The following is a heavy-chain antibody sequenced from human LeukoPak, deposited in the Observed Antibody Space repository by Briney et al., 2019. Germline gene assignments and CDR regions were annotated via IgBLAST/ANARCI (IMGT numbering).Heavy chain of an antibody. CDR3: ASGLGLYSYGAFDI. D-gene: IGHD5-18*01. CDR2: IYYSGST. CDR1: GGSISSGDYY. J-gene: IGHJ3*02. V-gene: IGHV4-30-4*08. Sequence: SQTLSLTCTVSGGSISSGDYYWSWIRQPPGKGLEWIGYIYYSGSTYYNPSLKSRVTISVDTSKNQFSLKLSSVTAADTAVYYCASGLGLYSYGAFDIWGQGTMVTVSS.